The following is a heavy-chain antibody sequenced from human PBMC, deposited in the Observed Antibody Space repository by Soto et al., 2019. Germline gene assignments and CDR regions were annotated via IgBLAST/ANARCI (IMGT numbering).Heavy chain of an antibody. D-gene: IGHD6-19*01. CDR3: TSSCQYSSGYY. CDR2: IRSQANSYAT. V-gene: IGHV3-73*02. CDR1: GFTFSGSA. J-gene: IGHJ4*02. Sequence: EVQLVESGGGLVQPGGSLKLSCAASGFTFSGSAMHWVRQASGKGLEWVGRIRSQANSYATAYAASVKGRFTISREDSKNTAYLQMNSLKTEDTAVYYCTSSCQYSSGYYWCQGTLVTVSS.